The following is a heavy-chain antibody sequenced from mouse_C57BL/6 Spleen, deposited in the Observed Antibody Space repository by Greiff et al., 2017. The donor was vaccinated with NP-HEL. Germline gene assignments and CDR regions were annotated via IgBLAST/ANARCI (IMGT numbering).Heavy chain of an antibody. V-gene: IGHV1-26*01. D-gene: IGHD1-1*01. Sequence: VQLQQSGPELVKPGASVKISCKASGYAFSSSWMNWVKQRPGKSLEWIGDINPNNGGTSYNQKFKGKATLTVDKSSSTAYMELRSLTSEDSAVYYCAIYYGSSWGYWYFDVWGTGTTVTVSS. CDR1: GYAFSSSW. CDR3: AIYYGSSWGYWYFDV. CDR2: INPNNGGT. J-gene: IGHJ1*03.